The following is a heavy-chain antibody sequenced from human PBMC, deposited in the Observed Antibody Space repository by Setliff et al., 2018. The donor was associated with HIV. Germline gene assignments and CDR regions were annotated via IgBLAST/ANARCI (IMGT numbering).Heavy chain of an antibody. CDR3: ARDRLTYYFDY. D-gene: IGHD3-22*01. CDR1: GDSVSSGSYY. Sequence: SETLSLTCTVSGDSVSSGSYYWSWIRQPPGKGLEWIGYIYYSGSTNYNPSLKSRVTMSVDTSKNQFSLKLSSVTAADTAVYYCARDRLTYYFDYWGQGILVTVSS. V-gene: IGHV4-61*01. CDR2: IYYSGST. J-gene: IGHJ4*02.